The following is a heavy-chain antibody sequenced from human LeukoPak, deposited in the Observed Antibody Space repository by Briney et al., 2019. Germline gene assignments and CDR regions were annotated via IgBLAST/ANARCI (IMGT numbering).Heavy chain of an antibody. CDR3: AREACSGGDCTNFAH. D-gene: IGHD2-21*02. CDR1: GGSFTGYY. V-gene: IGHV4-34*01. J-gene: IGHJ4*02. Sequence: SETLSLTCAVYGGSFTGYYWSWIRQAPGKGLEWIGEINYSGSTNYNPALESRVTISVDTSKTQFSLKLGSVTAADTGVYYCAREACSGGDCTNFAHWGRGTLVTVSS. CDR2: INYSGST.